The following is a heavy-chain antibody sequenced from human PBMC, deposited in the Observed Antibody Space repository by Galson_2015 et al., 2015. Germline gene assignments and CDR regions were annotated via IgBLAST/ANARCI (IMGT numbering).Heavy chain of an antibody. V-gene: IGHV1-8*01. CDR1: GYTFTRYD. CDR3: ARSPRHISAAGPSSYYMDV. D-gene: IGHD6-13*01. Sequence: SVKVSCKASGYTFTRYDINWVRQATGQGLEWMGWMNPNSGNTGSAQRFQGRVTMTRNTSLSTAYMKLSSLRSEDTAVYYCARSPRHISAAGPSSYYMDVWGKGTTVTVSS. CDR2: MNPNSGNT. J-gene: IGHJ6*03.